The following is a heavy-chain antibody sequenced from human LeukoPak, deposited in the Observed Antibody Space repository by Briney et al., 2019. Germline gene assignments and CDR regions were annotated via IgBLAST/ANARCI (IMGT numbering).Heavy chain of an antibody. V-gene: IGHV5-51*01. Sequence: GASLKISCQGSGYSFTSYWIGWVRQMPGKGLEWMGIIYPGHSDTRYSPSVQGQVTISADKSIRTAYLQWSSLKASDTAMYYCARQSPQYSGSYWSFDYWGQGTLVTVSS. D-gene: IGHD1-26*01. CDR1: GYSFTSYW. CDR3: ARQSPQYSGSYWSFDY. J-gene: IGHJ4*02. CDR2: IYPGHSDT.